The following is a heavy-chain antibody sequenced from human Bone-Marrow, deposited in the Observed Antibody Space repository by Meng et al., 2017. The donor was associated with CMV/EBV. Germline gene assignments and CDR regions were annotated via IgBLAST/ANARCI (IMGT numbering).Heavy chain of an antibody. Sequence: QVELVRSGAEVKKPGASVKVSCKASGYTFISYYMHWVRQAHGQGLEWMGIINPSGGSTSYAQRFQGRVTMTRDTSTSTVYMELSSLRYEDTAVYYCARGGRQLWLSGGNEYWGQGALVTVSS. J-gene: IGHJ4*02. CDR3: ARGGRQLWLSGGNEY. CDR1: GYTFISYY. V-gene: IGHV1-46*01. D-gene: IGHD5-18*01. CDR2: INPSGGST.